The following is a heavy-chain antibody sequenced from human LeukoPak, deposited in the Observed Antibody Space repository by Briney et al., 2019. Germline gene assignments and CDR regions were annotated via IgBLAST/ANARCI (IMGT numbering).Heavy chain of an antibody. CDR3: ARGSVKQWLARDWFDP. D-gene: IGHD6-19*01. Sequence: GRSLRLSCAASGVTCSSYGMHWVRQAPGKGLEWVAVIWYDGSNKYYADSVKGRFTISRDNSKNTLYLQMNSLRAEDTAVYYCARGSVKQWLARDWFDPWGQGTLVTISS. CDR2: IWYDGSNK. V-gene: IGHV3-33*01. J-gene: IGHJ5*02. CDR1: GVTCSSYG.